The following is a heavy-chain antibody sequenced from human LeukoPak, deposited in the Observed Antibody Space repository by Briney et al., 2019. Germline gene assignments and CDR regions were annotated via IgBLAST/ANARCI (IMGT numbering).Heavy chain of an antibody. CDR1: GFTFSSYE. V-gene: IGHV3-48*03. Sequence: GGSLRLSCAASGFTFSSYEMNWVRQAPGKGLEWVSYISSSGSTIYYADSVKGRFTISRDNAKNSLYLQMNSLRAEDTAVYYCARDRGVAGTNWFDPWGQGTLVTVSS. D-gene: IGHD6-19*01. CDR3: ARDRGVAGTNWFDP. CDR2: ISSSGSTI. J-gene: IGHJ5*02.